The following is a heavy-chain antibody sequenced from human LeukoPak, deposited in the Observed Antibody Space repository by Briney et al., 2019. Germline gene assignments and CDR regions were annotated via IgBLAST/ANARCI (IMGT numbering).Heavy chain of an antibody. V-gene: IGHV3-7*01. Sequence: PGGSLRLSCTASGFTFRNYWMSWVRQAPGKGLEWVANIKQDGSEKYYVDSVKGRVTISRDNAKNSLYLQMNSLRAEDTAVYYCTREDNSAYNYWGRGTLVTVAS. D-gene: IGHD4-11*01. J-gene: IGHJ4*02. CDR2: IKQDGSEK. CDR3: TREDNSAYNY. CDR1: GFTFRNYW.